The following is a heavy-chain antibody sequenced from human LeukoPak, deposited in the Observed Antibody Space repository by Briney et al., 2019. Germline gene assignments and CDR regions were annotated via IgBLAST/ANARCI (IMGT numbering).Heavy chain of an antibody. V-gene: IGHV3-66*04. CDR3: ASHYYDSIGYHYFDY. CDR2: IYSGGTT. Sequence: PGGSLRPSPAPSGFTVSSKLMSLGRQAPGKGLEGGSVIYSGGTTYYADSVKGRFTISRDNSKNTLYLQMSNLRAEDTAVYFCASHYYDSIGYHYFDYWGQGTLVTVSS. J-gene: IGHJ4*02. D-gene: IGHD3-22*01. CDR1: GFTVSSKL.